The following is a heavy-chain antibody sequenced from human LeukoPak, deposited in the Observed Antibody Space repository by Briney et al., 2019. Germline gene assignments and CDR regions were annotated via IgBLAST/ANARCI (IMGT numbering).Heavy chain of an antibody. CDR3: PKGTSYCGGDCYPDY. D-gene: IGHD2-21*02. CDR1: GFTFSSYG. V-gene: IGHV3-33*06. J-gene: IGHJ4*02. CDR2: IWYDGSNK. Sequence: GGSLRPSCAASGFTFSSYGMHWVRQAPGKGLEWVAVIWYDGSNKYYADSVKGRFIISRDNSKNTLFLQMNSLRADDTAVYYCPKGTSYCGGDCYPDYWGQGTLVTVSS.